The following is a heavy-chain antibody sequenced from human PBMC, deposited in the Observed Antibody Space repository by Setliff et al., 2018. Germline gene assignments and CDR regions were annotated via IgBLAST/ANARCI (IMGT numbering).Heavy chain of an antibody. D-gene: IGHD3-22*01. CDR1: GSTVTESS. J-gene: IGHJ6*03. CDR2: FDPEDGER. Sequence: ASVKVSCKVSGSTVTESSMHRVRQAPGKGLEWMGGFDPEDGERIYAQHFQGRRTMTEDTSTDTAYMELSSLRAEETAVYYCARLALTGYDSSGYYYALEYYYYMDVWGKGTTVTVS. CDR3: ARLALTGYDSSGYYYALEYYYYMDV. V-gene: IGHV1-24*01.